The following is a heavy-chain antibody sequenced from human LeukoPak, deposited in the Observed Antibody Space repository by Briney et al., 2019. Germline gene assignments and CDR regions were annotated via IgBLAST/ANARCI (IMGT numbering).Heavy chain of an antibody. J-gene: IGHJ4*02. CDR2: INHSGST. V-gene: IGHV4-38-2*01. Sequence: SETLSLTCAVSGYSISSVHYWGWTRQPPGKGLEWIGSINHSGSTYYNPSVKSRVTISVDTSKTQFSLKLSSVTAAHTAVYYCASLRWLQSIDYWGQGTLVTVSS. CDR1: GYSISSVHY. CDR3: ASLRWLQSIDY. D-gene: IGHD5-24*01.